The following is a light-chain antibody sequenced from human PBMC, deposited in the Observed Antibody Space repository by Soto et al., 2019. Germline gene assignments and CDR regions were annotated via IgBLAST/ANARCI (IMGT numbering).Light chain of an antibody. V-gene: IGKV3-20*01. Sequence: DIVLTQSPGTLSLSPGESTTLSCRTSQTTSGKYLAWYQQRPGLAPRLLVYGASRRATGTPDRFRGSGSGTEFTLTISGLEPEDFAVYFCQHYGSSPPVTFGQGTRLEIK. CDR2: GAS. J-gene: IGKJ5*01. CDR1: QTTSGKY. CDR3: QHYGSSPPVT.